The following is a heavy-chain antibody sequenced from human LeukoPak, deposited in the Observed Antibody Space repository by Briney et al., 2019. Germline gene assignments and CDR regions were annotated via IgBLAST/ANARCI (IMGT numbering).Heavy chain of an antibody. CDR3: VRLVGNSWLDY. Sequence: SQALSLSFSSSAAEVTINKSTMNWIRQSPSKGLEWLGRTYYRSKWYNDYAVSVKSRITITPDTSTNQFSLHLNSVTPDDTAVYYCVRLVGNSWLDYWGQGTLVTVSS. D-gene: IGHD6-13*01. CDR2: TYYRSKWYN. J-gene: IGHJ4*02. CDR1: AAEVTINKST. V-gene: IGHV6-1*01.